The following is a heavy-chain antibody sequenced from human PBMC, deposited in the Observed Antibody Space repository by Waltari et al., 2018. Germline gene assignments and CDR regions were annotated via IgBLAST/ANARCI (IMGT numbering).Heavy chain of an antibody. CDR1: GGPFSRYT. CDR2: IIPILGIA. CDR3: ASLIRTDAFDI. Sequence: HVLLVQSGAEVKKPGSSLKVPCKASGGPFSRYTFSWVRQAPGQGLEWMGRIIPILGIANYAQKFQGRVTITADKSTSTAYMELSSLRSEDTAVYYCASLIRTDAFDIWGQGTMVTVSS. J-gene: IGHJ3*02. V-gene: IGHV1-69*02. D-gene: IGHD3-10*01.